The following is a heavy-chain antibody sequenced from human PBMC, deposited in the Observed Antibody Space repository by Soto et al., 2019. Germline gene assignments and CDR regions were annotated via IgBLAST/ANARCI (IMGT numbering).Heavy chain of an antibody. Sequence: PLETLSLTCTVSGGSVSSGRYYWGWIRQSPGKGLEWIGSIYYSGSTYYNPSLKSRVTVSVDTSKNQFSLKLSSVTAADTAVYYCARSVFPWGQGTLVTVSS. CDR3: ARSVFP. CDR2: IYYSGST. V-gene: IGHV4-39*07. J-gene: IGHJ5*02. CDR1: GGSVSSGRYY.